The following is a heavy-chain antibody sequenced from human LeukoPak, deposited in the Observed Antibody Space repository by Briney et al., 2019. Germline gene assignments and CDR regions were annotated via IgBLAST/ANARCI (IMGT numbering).Heavy chain of an antibody. D-gene: IGHD2-2*01. Sequence: ASVKVSCKASGGTFSSYAISWVRQAPGQGLEWMGGIIAIFGTANYAQKFQGRVTITTDESTSTAYMELSSLRSEDTAVYYCARTRGSSTNAKWFDPWGQGTLVTVSS. CDR2: IIAIFGTA. J-gene: IGHJ5*02. CDR1: GGTFSSYA. CDR3: ARTRGSSTNAKWFDP. V-gene: IGHV1-69*05.